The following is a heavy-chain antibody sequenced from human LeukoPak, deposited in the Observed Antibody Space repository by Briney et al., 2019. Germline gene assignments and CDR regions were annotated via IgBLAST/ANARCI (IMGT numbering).Heavy chain of an antibody. V-gene: IGHV3-48*04. CDR1: GFTFSSYS. CDR2: ISSSGSTI. J-gene: IGHJ4*02. Sequence: GGSLRLSCAASGFTFSSYSMNWVRQAPGKGLEWVSYISSSGSTIYYADSVKGRFTISRDNAKNSLYLQMNSLRAEDTAVYYCAKSSGWYGTPFLWGQGTLVTVSS. D-gene: IGHD6-19*01. CDR3: AKSSGWYGTPFL.